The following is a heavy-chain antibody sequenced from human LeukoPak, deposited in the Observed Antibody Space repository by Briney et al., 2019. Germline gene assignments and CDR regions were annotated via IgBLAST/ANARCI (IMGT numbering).Heavy chain of an antibody. Sequence: GGSLRLSCAASGFTVSSNYMSWVRQAPGKGLEWVSVIYSGGSTYYADSVKGRFTISRDNSKNTLYLQMNSLRAEDTAVYYCARVSAWFGELPDSWGQGTLVTVSS. J-gene: IGHJ4*02. CDR3: ARVSAWFGELPDS. V-gene: IGHV3-53*01. CDR2: IYSGGST. CDR1: GFTVSSNY. D-gene: IGHD3-10*01.